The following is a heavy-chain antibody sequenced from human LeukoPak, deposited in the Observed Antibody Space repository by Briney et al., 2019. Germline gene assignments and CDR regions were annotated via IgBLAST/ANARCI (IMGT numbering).Heavy chain of an antibody. CDR2: IYTSGST. CDR3: AGTALYYYDSSGYFDY. J-gene: IGHJ4*02. CDR1: GGSISSYY. D-gene: IGHD3-22*01. V-gene: IGHV4-4*07. Sequence: PSGTLSLTCTVSGGSISSYYWSWIRQPAGKGLEWIGRIYTSGSTNYNPSLKSRVTMSVDTSKNQFSLELSSVTAADTAVYYCAGTALYYYDSSGYFDYWGQGTLVTVSS.